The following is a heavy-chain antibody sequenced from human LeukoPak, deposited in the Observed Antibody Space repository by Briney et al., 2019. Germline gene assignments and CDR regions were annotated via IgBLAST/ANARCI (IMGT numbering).Heavy chain of an antibody. CDR2: ISGSGGST. D-gene: IGHD6-19*01. Sequence: GVLRLSCAASGFAFSSYAMNWVRQAPGKGLQWVSAISGSGGSTYYADSVKGRFTISRDNSKNTLYLQMNSLRAEDTAVYYCAKDHSSGWPDCFDYWGQGALVTVSS. J-gene: IGHJ4*02. CDR3: AKDHSSGWPDCFDY. CDR1: GFAFSSYA. V-gene: IGHV3-23*01.